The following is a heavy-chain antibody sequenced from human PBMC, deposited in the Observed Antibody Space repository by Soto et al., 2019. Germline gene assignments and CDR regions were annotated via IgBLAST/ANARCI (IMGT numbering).Heavy chain of an antibody. CDR2: ITGDGGST. CDR3: AKDSPYKAEAGDFEN. Sequence: EVQLSESGGALVQPGGSLRLSCAGSGFTFSNYAMSWVRQAPGKGLDWVSAITGDGGSTLYAESVKGRFTISRDDSKRTLYLQMKNLRDEDTAVYYCAKDSPYKAEAGDFENWGQGSLVTVSS. V-gene: IGHV3-23*01. D-gene: IGHD6-19*01. J-gene: IGHJ1*01. CDR1: GFTFSNYA.